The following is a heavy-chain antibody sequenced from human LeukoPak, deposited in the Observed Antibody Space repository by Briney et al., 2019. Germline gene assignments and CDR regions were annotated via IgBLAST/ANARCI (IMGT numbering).Heavy chain of an antibody. Sequence: ASVKVSCKASGYTFTDYYMHCVRHAPRQGLEWMGWINPNNGDTSYAQKFQGRVTMTRDTSTSTAYMELSSLRSDDTAVYYCARGRNIAVGGTSLVAHWGQGTPVTVSS. CDR3: ARGRNIAVGGTSLVAH. J-gene: IGHJ4*02. V-gene: IGHV1-2*02. D-gene: IGHD6-13*01. CDR2: INPNNGDT. CDR1: GYTFTDYY.